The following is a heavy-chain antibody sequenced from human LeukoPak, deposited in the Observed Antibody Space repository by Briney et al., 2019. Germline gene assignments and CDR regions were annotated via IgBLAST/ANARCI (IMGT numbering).Heavy chain of an antibody. CDR3: ARGPQWLAPLDY. J-gene: IGHJ4*02. Sequence: ASVKVSCKASGYTFISYYMHWVRQAPGQGLEWMGVINPSDGTTNYAQKFQGRVTITRDTSTTTVYMELNSLKSEDTAVYSFARGPQWLAPLDYWGQGTLVTVSS. CDR1: GYTFISYY. V-gene: IGHV1-46*01. CDR2: INPSDGTT. D-gene: IGHD6-19*01.